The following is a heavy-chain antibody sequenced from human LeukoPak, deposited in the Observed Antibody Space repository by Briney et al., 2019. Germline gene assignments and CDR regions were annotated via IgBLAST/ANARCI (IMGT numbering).Heavy chain of an antibody. V-gene: IGHV4-30-4*08. J-gene: IGHJ3*02. Sequence: KPSQTLSLTCTVSGGSISSGDYYWSWIRQPPGKGLEWIGYIYYSGSTYYNPSLKSRVTISVDMSKNQFSLKLSSVTAADTAVYYCARARGLYCSSTSCYADAFDIWGQGTMVTVSS. D-gene: IGHD2-2*01. CDR2: IYYSGST. CDR3: ARARGLYCSSTSCYADAFDI. CDR1: GGSISSGDYY.